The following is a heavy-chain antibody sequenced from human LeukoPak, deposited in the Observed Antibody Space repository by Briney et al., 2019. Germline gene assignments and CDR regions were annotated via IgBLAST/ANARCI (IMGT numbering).Heavy chain of an antibody. D-gene: IGHD3-16*01. J-gene: IGHJ3*02. CDR3: ARVWGSDAFDI. Sequence: GGSLRLSCAASGFTFSHYWMQWVRQAPGKGLVWVSRINSDGSSTTYADSVKGRFTISRDNTKNTLYLQMNSLRAEDTAEYYCARVWGSDAFDIWGQGTMVTVSS. CDR2: INSDGSST. V-gene: IGHV3-74*01. CDR1: GFTFSHYW.